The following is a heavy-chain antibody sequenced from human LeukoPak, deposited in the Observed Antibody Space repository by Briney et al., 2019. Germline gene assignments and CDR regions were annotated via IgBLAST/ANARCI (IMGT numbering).Heavy chain of an antibody. CDR2: ISSNGGST. CDR1: GFTFSSYA. CDR3: VKAHSSSWYYFDY. D-gene: IGHD6-13*01. V-gene: IGHV3-64D*06. J-gene: IGHJ4*02. Sequence: GGSLRLSCSASGFTFSSYAMHWVRQAPGKGLEYVSAISSNGGSTYYADSVKGRFTISRDNSKNTLYLQMSSLRAEDTAAYYCVKAHSSSWYYFDYWGQGTLVTVSS.